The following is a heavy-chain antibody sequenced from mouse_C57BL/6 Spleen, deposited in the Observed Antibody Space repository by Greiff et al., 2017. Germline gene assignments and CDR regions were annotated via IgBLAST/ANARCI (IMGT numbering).Heavy chain of an antibody. Sequence: EVQLQESGGGLVKPGGSLQLSCAASGFTFSSYTMSWVRQTPEKRLEWVATISGGGGNTYSPDSVKGRFTISRDNAKNTLSLQMSSLRSEDTALYYCARHNYYGSSLDYWGQGTTLTVSS. V-gene: IGHV5-9*01. D-gene: IGHD1-1*01. J-gene: IGHJ2*01. CDR3: ARHNYYGSSLDY. CDR1: GFTFSSYT. CDR2: ISGGGGNT.